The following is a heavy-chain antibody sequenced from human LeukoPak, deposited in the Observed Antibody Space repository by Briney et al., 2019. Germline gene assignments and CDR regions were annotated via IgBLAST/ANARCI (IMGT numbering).Heavy chain of an antibody. D-gene: IGHD3-10*01. CDR2: ISAFNHDT. V-gene: IGHV1-18*01. Sequence: ASVKVSCKASGYIFTSYGIIWVRQAPGQGLEWMGWISAFNHDTNYTQKFRGRVTMTTDTSTSTAYMELRSLRSDDTAVYYCARVSKKDRPVRYWGQGTLVTVSS. CDR3: ARVSKKDRPVRY. J-gene: IGHJ4*02. CDR1: GYIFTSYG.